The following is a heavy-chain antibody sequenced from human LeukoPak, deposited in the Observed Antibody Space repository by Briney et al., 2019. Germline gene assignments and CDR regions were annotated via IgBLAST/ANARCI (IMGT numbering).Heavy chain of an antibody. Sequence: SVKVSCKASGGTFSSYAISWVRQAPGQGLEWMGRIIPILGIANYAQKFQGRVTITADKSTSTAYMELSSLRSEDTAVYYCAITDGHWELLYYFDYWGQGTLVTVSS. CDR1: GGTFSSYA. D-gene: IGHD1-26*01. J-gene: IGHJ4*02. V-gene: IGHV1-69*04. CDR3: AITDGHWELLYYFDY. CDR2: IIPILGIA.